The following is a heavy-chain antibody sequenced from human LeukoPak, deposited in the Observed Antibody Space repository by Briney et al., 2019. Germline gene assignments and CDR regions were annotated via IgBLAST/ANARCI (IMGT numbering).Heavy chain of an antibody. CDR2: IYYSGSI. CDR1: GGSITGSRYY. V-gene: IGHV4-39*07. J-gene: IGHJ3*01. CDR3: ATPSGNAYDV. Sequence: SETLSLTCTVSGGSITGSRYYWGWIRQPPGKGLEWLGNIYYSGSIDHNPSLKSRLTISLDTSKNQFSLKLSSVTAADTAVYYRATPSGNAYDVWGQGTMVTVSS. D-gene: IGHD3-10*01.